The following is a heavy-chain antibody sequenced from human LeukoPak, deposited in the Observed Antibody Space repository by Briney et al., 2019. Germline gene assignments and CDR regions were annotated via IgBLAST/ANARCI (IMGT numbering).Heavy chain of an antibody. CDR2: IYYSGST. V-gene: IGHV4-39*01. Sequence: PSETLSLTCTVSGGSISSYYWGWIRQPPGKGLEWIGSIYYSGSTYYNPSLKSRVTISVDTSKNQFSLKLSSVTAADTAVYYCARLGQWLIDYWGQGTLVTVSS. D-gene: IGHD3-22*01. J-gene: IGHJ4*02. CDR3: ARLGQWLIDY. CDR1: GGSISSYY.